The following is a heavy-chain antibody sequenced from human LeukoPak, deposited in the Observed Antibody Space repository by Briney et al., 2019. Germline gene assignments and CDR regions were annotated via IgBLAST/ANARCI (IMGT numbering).Heavy chain of an antibody. CDR1: GGTFSSYA. V-gene: IGHV1-69*01. CDR3: ARAGGYYYGSGSGNYYYYYGMDV. Sequence: ASVKVSCKASGGTFSSYAISWVRQAPGQGLEWMGGIIPIFGTANYAQKFQGRVTITAAESTSTAYMELSSLRSEDTAVYYCARAGGYYYGSGSGNYYYYYGMDVWGKGTTVTVSS. D-gene: IGHD3-10*01. J-gene: IGHJ6*04. CDR2: IIPIFGTA.